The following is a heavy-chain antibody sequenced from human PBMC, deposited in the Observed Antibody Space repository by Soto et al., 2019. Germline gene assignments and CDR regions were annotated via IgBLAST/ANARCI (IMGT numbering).Heavy chain of an antibody. V-gene: IGHV1-69*08. CDR3: ASGKTQMTQDRMGFYYYMDV. D-gene: IGHD1-26*01. CDR2: GTPLLDAS. J-gene: IGHJ6*03. Sequence: QVPLVQSGAEVKNPGSWGKISCRASGDTFNDGPLTWWRGAPGQGLGGRGRGTPLLDASNYAEKFQDRVTITADKSTNTAYMELSGLKSEDSAIYYCASGKTQMTQDRMGFYYYMDVWGKGTTVTVSS. CDR1: GDTFNDGP.